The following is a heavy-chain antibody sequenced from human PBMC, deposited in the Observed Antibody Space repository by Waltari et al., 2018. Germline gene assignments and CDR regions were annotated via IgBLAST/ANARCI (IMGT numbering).Heavy chain of an antibody. CDR3: VSSSWYSNWFDP. V-gene: IGHV4-39*07. J-gene: IGHJ5*02. CDR1: GGSISSSSYY. Sequence: QLQLQESGPGLVKPSETLSLTCTVSGGSISSSSYYWGWIRQPPGKGLEWIGSIYYSGSTYYNPSRKSRVTISVDTSKNQFSLKLSSVTAADTAVYYCVSSSWYSNWFDPWGQGTLVTVSS. D-gene: IGHD6-13*01. CDR2: IYYSGST.